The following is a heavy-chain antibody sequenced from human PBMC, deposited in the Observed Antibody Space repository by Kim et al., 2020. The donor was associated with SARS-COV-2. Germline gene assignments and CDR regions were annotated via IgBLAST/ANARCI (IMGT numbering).Heavy chain of an antibody. CDR1: GFTFTSYW. CDR2: INQTGSER. J-gene: IGHJ4*02. CDR3: VRDMRSRY. D-gene: IGHD6-6*01. V-gene: IGHV3-7*03. Sequence: GGSLRLFCATSGFTFTSYWMNWVRQAPGKGLEWVANINQTGSERYYVDSVKGRFTISRDNARNSVFLQMNSLRADDTAVYFCVRDMRSRYWGQGTLVTVSS.